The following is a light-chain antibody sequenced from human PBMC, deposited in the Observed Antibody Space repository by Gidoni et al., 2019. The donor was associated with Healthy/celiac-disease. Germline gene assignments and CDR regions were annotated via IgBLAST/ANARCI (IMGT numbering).Light chain of an antibody. Sequence: EIVMTQSALSLPVTPGEPASISCRSSQSLLHSNGYNYLDWYLQKPGQSPQLLIYLGSTRASGVPDRFSGSGSGTDFTLNISRVEAEDVGVYYCMQALQTPCSFGQGTKLEIK. CDR3: MQALQTPCS. CDR1: QSLLHSNGYNY. V-gene: IGKV2-28*01. CDR2: LGS. J-gene: IGKJ2*04.